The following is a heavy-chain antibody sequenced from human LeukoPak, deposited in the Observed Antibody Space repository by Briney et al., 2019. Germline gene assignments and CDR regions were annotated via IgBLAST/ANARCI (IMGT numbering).Heavy chain of an antibody. D-gene: IGHD3-22*01. CDR3: ARYRSSGYY. J-gene: IGHJ4*02. V-gene: IGHV4-39*07. CDR1: GGSISSSSYY. Sequence: SETLSLTCAVSGGSISSSSYYWGWIRQPPGKGLEWIGSIYYSGSTYYNPSLKSRVTISVDTSKNQFSLKLSSVTAADTAVYYCARYRSSGYYWGQGTLVTVSS. CDR2: IYYSGST.